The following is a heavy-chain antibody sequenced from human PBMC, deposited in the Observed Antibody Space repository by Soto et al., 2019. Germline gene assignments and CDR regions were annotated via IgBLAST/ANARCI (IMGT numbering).Heavy chain of an antibody. J-gene: IGHJ5*02. D-gene: IGHD6-13*01. V-gene: IGHV4-59*01. CDR2: IYYSGST. CDR1: GGSISSYY. CDR3: ARAAADNWFDP. Sequence: SETLSLTCTVSGGSISSYYWSWIRQPPGKGLEWIGYIYYSGSTNYNPSLKSRVTISVDTSKNQFSLKLSSVTAADTAVYYCARAAADNWFDPWGQGTMVTVSS.